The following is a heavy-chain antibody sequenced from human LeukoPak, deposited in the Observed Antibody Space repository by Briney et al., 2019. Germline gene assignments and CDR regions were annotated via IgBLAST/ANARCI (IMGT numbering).Heavy chain of an antibody. CDR2: IRYDGSNK. CDR3: AKDLYGSGSYQIRLFDY. D-gene: IGHD3-10*01. Sequence: PGGSLRLSCAASGFTFSSRGMHWVRQAPGKGLEWVAFIRYDGSNKFYADSVKGRFTISRDNSKNTLYLQMNSLRAEDTAVYYCAKDLYGSGSYQIRLFDYWGQGTLVTVSS. CDR1: GFTFSSRG. V-gene: IGHV3-30*02. J-gene: IGHJ4*02.